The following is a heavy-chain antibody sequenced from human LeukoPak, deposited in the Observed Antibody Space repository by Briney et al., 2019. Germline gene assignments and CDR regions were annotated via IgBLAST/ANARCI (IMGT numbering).Heavy chain of an antibody. CDR3: ASRKLGNDY. Sequence: SETLSLTCTVSGGSVSDYYWSWIRQSPGKGLEWIGYIYYTGSTSYNPSLRSRVTMSADTSKNQFSLKLSSVTAADTAVYYCASRKLGNDYWGQGSLVTVSS. J-gene: IGHJ4*02. CDR2: IYYTGST. CDR1: GGSVSDYY. D-gene: IGHD7-27*01. V-gene: IGHV4-59*02.